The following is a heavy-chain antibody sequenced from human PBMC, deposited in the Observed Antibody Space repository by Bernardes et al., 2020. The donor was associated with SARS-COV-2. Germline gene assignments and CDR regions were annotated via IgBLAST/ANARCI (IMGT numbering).Heavy chain of an antibody. J-gene: IGHJ4*02. D-gene: IGHD3-22*01. CDR1: GFSLSPYGVG. V-gene: IGHV2-5*02. CDR2: IYWDDDK. CDR3: ARHMIAVVFDY. Sequence: SGLTLLKPTQTLTLTCPFSGFSLSPYGVGVGWIRQPPGKALEWLALIYWDDDKRYSPSLKNRLTITKDTSKNQVVLTMTNMDPVDTATYFCARHMIAVVFDYWGQGTLVTVSS.